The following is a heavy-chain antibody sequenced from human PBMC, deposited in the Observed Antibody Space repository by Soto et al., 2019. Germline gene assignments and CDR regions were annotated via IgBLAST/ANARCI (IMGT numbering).Heavy chain of an antibody. J-gene: IGHJ4*02. CDR3: ESGIVVVTAIDY. V-gene: IGHV4-31*01. CDR2: IYYNGNT. CDR1: GGSISSGGYY. D-gene: IGHD2-21*02. Sequence: QVQLQESGPGLVKPSQTLSLTCTVSGGSISSGGYYWSWIRQHPGKGLEWIDHIYYNGNTYYNPSLKSQVSISVDTSKNQFSLKLNSVTAADTAVYYCESGIVVVTAIDYWGQGTLVTVSS.